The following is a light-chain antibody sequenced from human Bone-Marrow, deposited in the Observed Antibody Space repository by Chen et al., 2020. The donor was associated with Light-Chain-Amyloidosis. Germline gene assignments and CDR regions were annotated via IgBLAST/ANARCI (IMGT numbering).Light chain of an antibody. V-gene: IGKV1-39*01. CDR3: QQCYSSLLLT. CDR2: AAS. CDR1: QSISSY. J-gene: IGKJ4*01. Sequence: DIQMIQSPSSLSASVGDRVTITCRASQSISSYVNWYQLKPGKAPKLLIFAASSLQSGVPSRFSGGGSGTDFTLTISSLQPEDSATYFCQQCYSSLLLTVGGGTKVEIK.